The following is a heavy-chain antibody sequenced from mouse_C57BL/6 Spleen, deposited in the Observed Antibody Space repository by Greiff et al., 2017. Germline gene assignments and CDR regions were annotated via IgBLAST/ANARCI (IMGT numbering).Heavy chain of an antibody. CDR1: GFTFSSYA. Sequence: EVNVVESGGGLVKPGGSLKLSCAASGFTFSSYAMSWVRQTPEKRLEWVATISDGGSYTYYPDNVKGRFTISRDNAKDNLYLQMSHLKSEDTAMYYCARGDYYYGSSYYFDYWGQGTTLTVSS. CDR2: ISDGGSYT. D-gene: IGHD1-1*01. V-gene: IGHV5-4*03. J-gene: IGHJ2*01. CDR3: ARGDYYYGSSYYFDY.